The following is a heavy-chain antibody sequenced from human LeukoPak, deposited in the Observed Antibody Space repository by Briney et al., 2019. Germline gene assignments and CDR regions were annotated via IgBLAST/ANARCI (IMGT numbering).Heavy chain of an antibody. CDR1: GGSISSSSYF. D-gene: IGHD6-13*01. V-gene: IGHV4-39*07. CDR2: VHYSGST. CDR3: AAISSSWSEDDY. J-gene: IGHJ4*02. Sequence: PSETLSLTCSVSGGSISSSSYFWGWIRQPPGKGLEWIASVHYSGSTYYNPSLKSRLTISVDTSKNQFSLKLSSVTAADTAVYYCAAISSSWSEDDYWGQGTLVTVSS.